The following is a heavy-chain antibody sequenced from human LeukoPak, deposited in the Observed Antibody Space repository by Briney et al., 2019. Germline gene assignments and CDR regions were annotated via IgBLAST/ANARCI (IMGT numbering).Heavy chain of an antibody. CDR3: ARSYYDFWSGYYGY. J-gene: IGHJ4*02. CDR1: GSIFTSYW. CDR2: IYPGDSDT. D-gene: IGHD3-3*01. Sequence: KVGESLQISCQGSGSIFTSYWIGWVRQLPGKGLEWMGIIYPGDSDTRYSPSFQGQVTISADKSISTAYLQWSSLKASDTAMYYCARSYYDFWSGYYGYWGQGTLVTVSS. V-gene: IGHV5-51*01.